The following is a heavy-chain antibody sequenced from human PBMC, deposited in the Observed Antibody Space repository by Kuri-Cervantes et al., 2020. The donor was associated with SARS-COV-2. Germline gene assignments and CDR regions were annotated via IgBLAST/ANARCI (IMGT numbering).Heavy chain of an antibody. Sequence: SVKVSCKASGYTFTGYYMHWVRQAPGQGLEWMGGIIPIFGTANYAQKFQGRVTITTDESTSTAYMELSSLRSEDTAVYYCTGGEYCSSTSCYKDAFDIWGQGTMVTVSS. CDR3: TGGEYCSSTSCYKDAFDI. V-gene: IGHV1-69*05. CDR1: GYTFTGYY. D-gene: IGHD2-2*02. CDR2: IIPIFGTA. J-gene: IGHJ3*02.